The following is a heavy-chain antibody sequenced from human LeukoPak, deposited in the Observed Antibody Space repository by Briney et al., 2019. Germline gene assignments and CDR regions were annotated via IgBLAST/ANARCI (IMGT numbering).Heavy chain of an antibody. J-gene: IGHJ5*02. CDR3: ARLMGRGWFDP. Sequence: GGSLRLSCAASGFTVSSSPINWVRQAPGRGLEWVSDIYSGGNTFYADSVKGRFTISRHNSENTLYLQMNSLSADDTAVYYCARLMGRGWFDPWGQGTLVTVFS. D-gene: IGHD2-8*01. CDR1: GFTVSSSP. CDR2: IYSGGNT. V-gene: IGHV3-53*04.